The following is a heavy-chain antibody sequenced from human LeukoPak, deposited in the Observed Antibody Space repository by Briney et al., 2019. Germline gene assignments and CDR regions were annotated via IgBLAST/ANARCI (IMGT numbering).Heavy chain of an antibody. CDR3: ASRPADTTWYGVFDY. CDR1: GGSINSHY. D-gene: IGHD3-10*01. Sequence: SETLSLTCSVSGGSINSHYWSWIRQPPGKRLEWIGYIFNTGNTNYNPSLASRVTMSVDTSRAQFFLILSPVTAADTAIYYCASRPADTTWYGVFDYCSQGTLVTVSS. CDR2: IFNTGNT. V-gene: IGHV4-59*11. J-gene: IGHJ4*02.